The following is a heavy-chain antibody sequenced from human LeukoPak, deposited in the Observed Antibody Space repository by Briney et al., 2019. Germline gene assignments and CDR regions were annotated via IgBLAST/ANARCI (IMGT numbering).Heavy chain of an antibody. CDR1: GGSFSGYY. Sequence: PSETLSLTCAVYGGSFSGYYWSWIRQPPGKGLEWIGEINHSGSTNYNPSLKSRVTISVDTSKNQFSLKLSSVTAADTAVYYCAETPGVAFGGFYGMDVWGQGTTVTVSS. CDR3: AETPGVAFGGFYGMDV. D-gene: IGHD2-15*01. V-gene: IGHV4-34*01. J-gene: IGHJ6*02. CDR2: INHSGST.